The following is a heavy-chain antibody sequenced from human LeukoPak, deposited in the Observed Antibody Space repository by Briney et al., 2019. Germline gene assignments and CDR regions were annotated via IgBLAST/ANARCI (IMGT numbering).Heavy chain of an antibody. CDR2: INSDGSRT. V-gene: IGHV3-74*01. CDR3: ALIQGCGTTSCYYTDY. Sequence: PGGSLRLSCAASGFTFSSDWMHWVRLAPGKGLVWVSRINSDGSRTNYADSVKGRFTVSRDNAKNTLYLQMNSVRAEDTAVYYCALIQGCGTTSCYYTDYWGQGTLVTVSS. CDR1: GFTFSSDW. D-gene: IGHD2-2*01. J-gene: IGHJ4*02.